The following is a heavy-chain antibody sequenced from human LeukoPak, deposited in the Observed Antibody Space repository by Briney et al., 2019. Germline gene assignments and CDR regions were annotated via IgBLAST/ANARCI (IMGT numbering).Heavy chain of an antibody. J-gene: IGHJ6*02. Sequence: SETLSLTCTVSGGSISSYYWSWIRQPPGKGLEWTGYIYYSGSTNYNPSLKSRVTISVDTSKNQFSLKLSSVTAADTAVYYCARRPMWGPSYYYGMDVWGQGTTVTVSS. CDR2: IYYSGST. CDR3: ARRPMWGPSYYYGMDV. D-gene: IGHD3-16*01. V-gene: IGHV4-59*08. CDR1: GGSISSYY.